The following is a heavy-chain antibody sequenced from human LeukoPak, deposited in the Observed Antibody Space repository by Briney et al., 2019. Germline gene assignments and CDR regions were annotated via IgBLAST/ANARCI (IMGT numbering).Heavy chain of an antibody. CDR1: GLTFSSYN. D-gene: IGHD1-26*01. CDR2: ISYDGSNK. Sequence: GGSLRLSCAASGLTFSSYNMNWVRQAPGKGLEWVAVISYDGSNKYYADSVKGRFTISRDNSKNTLYLQMNSLRAEDTAVYYCAKDRTLGLWELRAAFDIWGQGTMVTVSS. J-gene: IGHJ3*02. V-gene: IGHV3-30*18. CDR3: AKDRTLGLWELRAAFDI.